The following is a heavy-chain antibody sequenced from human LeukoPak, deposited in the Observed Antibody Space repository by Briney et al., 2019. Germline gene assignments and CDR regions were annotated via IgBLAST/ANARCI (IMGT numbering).Heavy chain of an antibody. V-gene: IGHV3-30*18. J-gene: IGHJ6*02. CDR3: AKDLYLQYCRGSACYLNYYNMDV. Sequence: PGRSLRLSCAASGFTFSSYGMHWVRQAPGKGLEWVAVISYDGSNNYYADSVKGRFTISRDNSKNTLYLQMNGLRAEDTAVYYCAKDLYLQYCRGSACYLNYYNMDVWGQGTTVAVSS. CDR1: GFTFSSYG. CDR2: ISYDGSNN. D-gene: IGHD2-15*01.